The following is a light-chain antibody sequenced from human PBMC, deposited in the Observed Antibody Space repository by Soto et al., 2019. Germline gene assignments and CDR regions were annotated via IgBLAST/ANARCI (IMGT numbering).Light chain of an antibody. CDR2: AAS. J-gene: IGKJ1*01. Sequence: QMTQSPSSLSASVGEKIIITCRASRDVGSDVSWYQQKPGQAPKLLFYAASNLYTGVPSRFSGSRSGTEFTLTISSLQPEDFASYYCLQDYGDSWTFGQGTKVDIK. V-gene: IGKV1-6*01. CDR1: RDVGSD. CDR3: LQDYGDSWT.